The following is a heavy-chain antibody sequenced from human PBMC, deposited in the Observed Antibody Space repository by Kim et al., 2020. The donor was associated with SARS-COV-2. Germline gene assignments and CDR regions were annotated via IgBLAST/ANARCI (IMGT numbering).Heavy chain of an antibody. CDR2: ISGSGGST. V-gene: IGHV3-23*01. D-gene: IGHD1-26*01. CDR3: AKTVLLSGSYYVFRPLDDSFFDR. J-gene: IGHJ2*01. CDR1: GFTFSSYA. Sequence: GGSLRLSCAASGFTFSSYAMSWVRQAPGKGLEWVSAISGSGGSTYYADSVKGRFTISRDNSKNTLYLQMNSLRAEDTAVYYCAKTVLLSGSYYVFRPLDDSFFDRWGRGTLVTVSS.